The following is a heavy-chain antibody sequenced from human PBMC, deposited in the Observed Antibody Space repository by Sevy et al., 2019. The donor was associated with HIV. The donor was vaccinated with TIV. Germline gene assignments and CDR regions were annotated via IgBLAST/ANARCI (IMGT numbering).Heavy chain of an antibody. J-gene: IGHJ4*02. V-gene: IGHV3-30*02. D-gene: IGHD6-13*01. Sequence: GGSLRLSCAASGFTFSSYGMHWVRQAPGKGLEWVAFIRYDGSNKYYADSVKGRFTISRDNSKNTLYLQMNSLRAEDTAVYHCAKGIPSYSSSWLDYWGQGTLVTVSS. CDR3: AKGIPSYSSSWLDY. CDR1: GFTFSSYG. CDR2: IRYDGSNK.